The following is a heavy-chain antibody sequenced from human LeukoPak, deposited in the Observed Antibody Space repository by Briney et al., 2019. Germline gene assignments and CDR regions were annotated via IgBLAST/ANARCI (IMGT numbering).Heavy chain of an antibody. CDR2: IYYSGST. CDR1: GGSISSSSYY. CDR3: ARDWRAEYFQH. J-gene: IGHJ1*01. Sequence: ASETLSLTCTVSGGSISSSSYYWGWIRQPPGEGLEWIGSIYYSGSTYCNPSLKSRVTISVDTSKNQFSLKLSSVTAADTAVYYCARDWRAEYFQHWGQGTLVTVSS. V-gene: IGHV4-39*07. D-gene: IGHD3-3*01.